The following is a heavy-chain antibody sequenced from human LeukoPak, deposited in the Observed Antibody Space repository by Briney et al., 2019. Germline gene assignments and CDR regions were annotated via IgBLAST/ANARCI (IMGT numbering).Heavy chain of an antibody. CDR2: INHSGST. V-gene: IGHV4-34*01. CDR3: ARVVTMVRGVMAYFDY. Sequence: PSETLSLTCAVYGGSFSGYYWSWIRQPPGKGLEWIGEINHSGSTNYNPSLKSRVTISVDTSKNQFSLKLSSVTAADTAVYYCARVVTMVRGVMAYFDYWGQGTLVTVSS. D-gene: IGHD3-10*01. J-gene: IGHJ4*02. CDR1: GGSFSGYY.